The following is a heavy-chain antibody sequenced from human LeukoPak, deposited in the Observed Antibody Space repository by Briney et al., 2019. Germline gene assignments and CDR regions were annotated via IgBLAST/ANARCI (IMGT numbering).Heavy chain of an antibody. CDR3: AADPGPRRFDY. V-gene: IGHV4-59*01. CDR2: IYYSGNT. D-gene: IGHD1-14*01. J-gene: IGHJ4*02. CDR1: GGSISSYY. Sequence: SETLSLTCTVSGGSISSYYWSWVRQPPGKGLEWIGYIYYSGNTNYNSSLKSRVTISVDTSKNQFSLKLSSVTAADTAVYYCAADPGPRRFDYWGRGTLVTVSS.